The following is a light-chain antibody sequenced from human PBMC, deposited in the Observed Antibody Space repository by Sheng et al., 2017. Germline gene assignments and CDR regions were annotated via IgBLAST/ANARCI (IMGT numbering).Light chain of an antibody. Sequence: QSALTQSASVSGSPGQSITISCTGTSSDIGFYNFVSWYQQHPTKAPKLIIYDVTHRPSGISNRFSGSKSGNTASLTISGLQAGDEADYYCNSYTGSSTWVFGGGTKLTVL. CDR2: DVT. CDR3: NSYTGSSTWV. CDR1: SSDIGFYNF. V-gene: IGLV2-14*03. J-gene: IGLJ3*02.